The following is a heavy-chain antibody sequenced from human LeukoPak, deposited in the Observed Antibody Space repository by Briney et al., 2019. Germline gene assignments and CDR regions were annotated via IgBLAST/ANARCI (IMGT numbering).Heavy chain of an antibody. Sequence: SETLSLTCTVSGGSISSYYWSWIRQPPGKGLEWIGYTYYSGSTNYNPSLKSRVTISVDTSKNQFSLKLSSVTAADTAVYYCARDHSGSYPGGLDYWGQGTLVTVSS. V-gene: IGHV4-59*01. CDR1: GGSISSYY. D-gene: IGHD1-26*01. CDR2: TYYSGST. CDR3: ARDHSGSYPGGLDY. J-gene: IGHJ4*02.